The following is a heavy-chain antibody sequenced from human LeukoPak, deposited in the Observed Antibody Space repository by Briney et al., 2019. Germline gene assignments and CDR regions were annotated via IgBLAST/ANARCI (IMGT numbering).Heavy chain of an antibody. V-gene: IGHV3-21*01. CDR2: ISSSSLYI. CDR3: AELGITMIGGV. CDR1: GFTLSTYS. J-gene: IGHJ6*02. Sequence: GGSLRLSCAASGFTLSTYSLNWVRQAPGKGLEWVSSISSSSLYIYYADSVKGRFTISRDNAKNSLYLQMNSLRAEDTAVYYCAELGITMIGGVWGQGTTVTISS. D-gene: IGHD3-10*02.